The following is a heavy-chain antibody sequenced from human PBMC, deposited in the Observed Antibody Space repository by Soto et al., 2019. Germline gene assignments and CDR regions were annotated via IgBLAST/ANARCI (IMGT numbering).Heavy chain of an antibody. D-gene: IGHD3-10*01. CDR3: AKVINMVRKYGMDV. V-gene: IGHV3-23*01. CDR1: GFTFSAYA. J-gene: IGHJ6*02. Sequence: GGSLRLSCAASGFTFSAYAMAWVRQAPGKGLEWVSGVSASGLNTDYADPVKGRFYISRDNSRNTLYLQMDSLRAEDTAVYYCAKVINMVRKYGMDVWGHGTTVTVSS. CDR2: VSASGLNT.